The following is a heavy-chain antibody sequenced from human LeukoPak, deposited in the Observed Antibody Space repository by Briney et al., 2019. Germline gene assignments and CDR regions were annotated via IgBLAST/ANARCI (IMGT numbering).Heavy chain of an antibody. Sequence: ASVTVSCTASGYTFTSYGISWVRQAPGQGLEWMGWISAYNGNTNYAQKLQGRVTMTTDTSTSTAYMELRSLRSDDTAGYYWSXXXXXXXXXXGXXCYLYYYYGMDVWGQGTTVTVSS. CDR3: SXXXXXXXXXXGXXCYLYYYYGMDV. D-gene: IGHD2-15*01. J-gene: IGHJ6*02. V-gene: IGHV1-18*01. CDR1: GYTFTSYG. CDR2: ISAYNGNT.